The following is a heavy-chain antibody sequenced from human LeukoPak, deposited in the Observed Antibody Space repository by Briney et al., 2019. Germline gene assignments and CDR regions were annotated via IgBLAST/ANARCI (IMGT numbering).Heavy chain of an antibody. CDR3: AKGPGADDFWRGYFLS. CDR2: LSGNGIDT. D-gene: IGHD3-3*01. J-gene: IGHJ4*02. CDR1: GFTLSSYA. V-gene: IGHV3-23*01. Sequence: XSCAASGFTLSSYAMSWVRQAPGKGLEWVSGLSGNGIDTYYADSERGRFTISRDNSKNTLYLQMKSLRAEDTTVYYCAKGPGADDFWRGYFLSWGQGTLVTVSS.